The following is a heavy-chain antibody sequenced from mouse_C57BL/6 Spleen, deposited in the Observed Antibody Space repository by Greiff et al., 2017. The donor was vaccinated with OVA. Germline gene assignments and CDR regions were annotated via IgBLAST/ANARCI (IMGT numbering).Heavy chain of an antibody. CDR2: INPSNGGT. CDR1: GYTFTSYW. D-gene: IGHD1-1*01. CDR3: AWDYSSSSFYAMDY. Sequence: VQLQQPGTELVKPGASVKLSCKASGYTFTSYWMHWVKQRPGQGLEWIGHINPSNGGTNYNEKFKSKATLTADTSSSTAYMQRSSLTSEDSAVYYCAWDYSSSSFYAMDYWGQGTSGTVSS. J-gene: IGHJ4*01. V-gene: IGHV1-53*01.